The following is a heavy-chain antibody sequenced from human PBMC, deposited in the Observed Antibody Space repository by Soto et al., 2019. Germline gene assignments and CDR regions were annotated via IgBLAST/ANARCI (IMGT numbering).Heavy chain of an antibody. CDR2: ISAYNGNT. D-gene: IGHD3-9*01. J-gene: IGHJ6*02. CDR3: ARATLRYFDWLPNPGYYYYGMDV. CDR1: GYTFTSYG. Sequence: QVQLVQSGAEVKKPGASVKVSCKASGYTFTSYGSSWVRQAPGQGLEWMGWISAYNGNTNYAQKLQGRVTMTTDTSTSTAYMELRSLRSDDTAVYYCARATLRYFDWLPNPGYYYYGMDVWGQGTTVTVSS. V-gene: IGHV1-18*01.